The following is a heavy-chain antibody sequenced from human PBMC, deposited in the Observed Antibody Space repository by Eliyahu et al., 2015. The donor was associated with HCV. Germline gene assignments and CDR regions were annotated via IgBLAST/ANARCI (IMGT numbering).Heavy chain of an antibody. J-gene: IGHJ5*02. CDR3: ALGYCSSTSCYTYNWFDP. D-gene: IGHD2-2*02. Sequence: EVQLVQSGAEVKKPGATVKISCKVSGYXFTDYYMHWVQQAPGKGLEWMGLVDPEDGETIYAEKFQGRVTITADTSTDTAYMELSSLRSEDTAVYYCALGYCSSTSCYTYNWFDPWGQGTLVTVSS. CDR2: VDPEDGET. V-gene: IGHV1-69-2*01. CDR1: GYXFTDYY.